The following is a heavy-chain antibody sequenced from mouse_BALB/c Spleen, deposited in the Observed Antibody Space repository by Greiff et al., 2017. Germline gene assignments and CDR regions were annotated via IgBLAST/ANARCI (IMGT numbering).Heavy chain of an antibody. J-gene: IGHJ4*01. D-gene: IGHD2-14*01. Sequence: EVHLVESGGGLVKPGGSLKLSCAASGFTFSSYAMSWVRQTPEKRLEWVATISSGGSYTYYPDSVKGRFTISRDNAKNTLYLQMSSLRSEDTALYYCARHGYGGMDYWGQGTSVTVSS. CDR1: GFTFSSYA. CDR3: ARHGYGGMDY. CDR2: ISSGGSYT. V-gene: IGHV5-9-3*01.